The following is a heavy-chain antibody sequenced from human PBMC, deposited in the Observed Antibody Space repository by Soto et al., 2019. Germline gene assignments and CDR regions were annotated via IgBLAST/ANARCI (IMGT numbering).Heavy chain of an antibody. V-gene: IGHV1-18*01. CDR3: ARDRGRGYSVNFDY. CDR1: GYTFSSYG. D-gene: IGHD5-18*01. CDR2: ISGYNGYT. Sequence: QVQLVQSGAEVKKPGASVKVSCKASGYTFSSYGISWVRQAPGQGLEWMGWISGYNGYTNYAQKVQGRVTMTTDTSTSTAYMELRSLRSDYTAVYYCARDRGRGYSVNFDYWGQGTLVTVSS. J-gene: IGHJ4*02.